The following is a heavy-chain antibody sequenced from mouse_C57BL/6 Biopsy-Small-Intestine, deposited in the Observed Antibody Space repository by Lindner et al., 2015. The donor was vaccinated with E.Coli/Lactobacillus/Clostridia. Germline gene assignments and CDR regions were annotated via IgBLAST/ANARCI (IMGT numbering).Heavy chain of an antibody. V-gene: IGHV5-4*01. J-gene: IGHJ3*01. CDR3: ARDRTYSNYEFAY. CDR2: ISDGGSYT. CDR1: GFTFSSYA. Sequence: VQLQESGGGLVKPGGSLKLSCAASGFTFSSYAMSWVRQTPEKRLEWVATISDGGSYTYYPDNVKGRFTISRDNAKNNLYLQMSHLKSEDTAMYYCARDRTYSNYEFAYWGQGTLVTVSA. D-gene: IGHD2-5*01.